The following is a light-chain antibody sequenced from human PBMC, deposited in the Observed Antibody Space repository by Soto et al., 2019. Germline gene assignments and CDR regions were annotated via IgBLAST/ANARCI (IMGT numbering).Light chain of an antibody. CDR1: QSVSSSY. CDR3: QQYGSSPGFT. CDR2: GAS. V-gene: IGKV3-20*01. J-gene: IGKJ4*01. Sequence: EIVLTQSPGTLSLSPGERATLSCRASQSVSSSYLAWYQQKPGQAPRLLIYGASSRATGIPDRFSGSGSGTDFTLTISRLEPEDFAVYYCQQYGSSPGFTFGGGTKVETK.